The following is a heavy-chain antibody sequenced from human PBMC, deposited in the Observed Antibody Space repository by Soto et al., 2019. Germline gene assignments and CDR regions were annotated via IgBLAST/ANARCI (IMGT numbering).Heavy chain of an antibody. V-gene: IGHV1-69*06. CDR2: TGSGTGPG. Sequence: SVKVSCKASGGSLSTNPISWVRLAPGQGLEWMGGTGSGTGPGNHAQKFQGRLTVTADKSTSTVYMELTNLSSEDTAVYYCARRHSGGFFRFFDSWGQGTLVTVSS. J-gene: IGHJ4*02. D-gene: IGHD2-15*01. CDR3: ARRHSGGFFRFFDS. CDR1: GGSLSTNP.